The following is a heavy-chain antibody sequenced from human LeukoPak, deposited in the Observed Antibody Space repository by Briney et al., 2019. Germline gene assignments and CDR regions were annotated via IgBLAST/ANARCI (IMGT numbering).Heavy chain of an antibody. CDR2: ISGSGGRT. V-gene: IGHV3-23*01. CDR3: AKGGAATMRDGYNYYYYYMEV. Sequence: GGSLRLSRVASEITFSSHAMSWVRQAPGKGLEWVSLISGSGGRTYYGDSVKGRFTISRDSSKNTLILQMNSLRAEDTAVYYCAKGGAATMRDGYNYYYYYMEVWGRGTTVTVSS. CDR1: EITFSSHA. D-gene: IGHD5-24*01. J-gene: IGHJ6*03.